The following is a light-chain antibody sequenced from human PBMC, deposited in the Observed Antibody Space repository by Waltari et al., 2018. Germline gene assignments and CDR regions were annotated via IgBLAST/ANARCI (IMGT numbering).Light chain of an antibody. CDR2: GRY. CDR1: SLRKYY. J-gene: IGLJ2*01. Sequence: SSELTQEPAVSVALGQTVTITCQGDSLRKYYAGWYQQKPGQAPLLVIYGRYTRPSGIPDRFSASGSGDTASLTITGTQAEDEADYYCNSRDISAKHHVLFGGGTKLTVL. V-gene: IGLV3-19*01. CDR3: NSRDISAKHHVL.